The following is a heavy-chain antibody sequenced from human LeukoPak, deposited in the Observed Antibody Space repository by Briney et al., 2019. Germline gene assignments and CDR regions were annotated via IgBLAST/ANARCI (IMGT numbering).Heavy chain of an antibody. CDR2: ISSSSTTI. D-gene: IGHD6-19*01. J-gene: IGHJ4*02. CDR3: AKEGYSSGWYPGYFDY. CDR1: GFIFSSYS. Sequence: GGSLRLSCAASGFIFSSYSMKWVRQAPGKGLEWVSYISSSSTTIYYADSVKGRFTISRDNAKNTLYLQMNSLRAEDTAVYYCAKEGYSSGWYPGYFDYWGQGTLVTVSS. V-gene: IGHV3-48*01.